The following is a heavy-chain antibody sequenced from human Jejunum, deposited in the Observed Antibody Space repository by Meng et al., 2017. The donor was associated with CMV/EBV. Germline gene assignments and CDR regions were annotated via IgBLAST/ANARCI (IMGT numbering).Heavy chain of an antibody. V-gene: IGHV4-59*01. J-gene: IGHJ6*02. CDR3: GRVNGDFYYGMDV. Sequence: VSTWSISSYYWVWIRQAPGKGLEWIGYIYYSGSAHYNPSLQSRVTMSVDRSKNHFSLKVRSVTAADTAVYYCGRVNGDFYYGMDVWGQGTTVTVSS. CDR2: IYYSGSA. D-gene: IGHD4-17*01. CDR1: TWSISSYY.